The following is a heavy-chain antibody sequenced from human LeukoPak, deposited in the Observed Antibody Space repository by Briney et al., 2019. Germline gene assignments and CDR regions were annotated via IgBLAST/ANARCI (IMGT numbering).Heavy chain of an antibody. CDR1: GFTFSNAW. V-gene: IGHV3-15*01. D-gene: IGHD2-15*01. Sequence: PGGSLRLSCVASGFTFSNAWMSWVRQAPGKGLEWVGRIKSRADGGTTDYAAPVKGRLTISRDDSKNTLYPQMNILKTEDTGVYYCTTAPMRVVVGDPDYWGQGTLVTVSS. CDR2: IKSRADGGTT. J-gene: IGHJ4*02. CDR3: TTAPMRVVVGDPDY.